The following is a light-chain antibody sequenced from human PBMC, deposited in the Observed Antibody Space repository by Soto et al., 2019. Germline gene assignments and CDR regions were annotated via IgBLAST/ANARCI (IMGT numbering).Light chain of an antibody. Sequence: DIQMTQSPSTLSGSVGDRVTITCRASQTISSWLAWYQQKPGKAPKLLIYKASTLKSGVPSRFSGSGSGTEFTLTISSLQPDDFATYYCQQYNSYWTFGQGTMVEIK. CDR3: QQYNSYWT. J-gene: IGKJ1*01. CDR2: KAS. CDR1: QTISSW. V-gene: IGKV1-5*03.